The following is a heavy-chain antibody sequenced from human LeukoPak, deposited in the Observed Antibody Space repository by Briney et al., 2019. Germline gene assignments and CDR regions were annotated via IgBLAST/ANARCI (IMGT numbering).Heavy chain of an antibody. Sequence: PGGSLRLSCATSGFTLSSFGMHWVRQAPGKGLEWVALISYDGSNEYYADSVKGRFTISRDTSKNTLYLQMNSLRGEDTAVYYCAKDLVNDDGPGYWGQGTLVTVSS. D-gene: IGHD1-1*01. CDR1: GFTLSSFG. CDR2: ISYDGSNE. V-gene: IGHV3-30*18. J-gene: IGHJ4*02. CDR3: AKDLVNDDGPGY.